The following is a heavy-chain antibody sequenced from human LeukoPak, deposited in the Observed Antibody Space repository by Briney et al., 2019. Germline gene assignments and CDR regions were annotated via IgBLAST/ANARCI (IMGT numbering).Heavy chain of an antibody. V-gene: IGHV5-51*01. J-gene: IGHJ6*02. CDR2: IYPGDSDT. D-gene: IGHD6-13*01. CDR1: GYSFSNNW. Sequence: GESLKISCKGSGYSFSNNWIGWVRQMPGKGLEWMGIIYPGDSDTRYSPSFQGQVTISADKSISTAYLQWSSLRASDTAMYYCARSLRKQLASYYYYYYNMDVWGQGTTVTVSS. CDR3: ARSLRKQLASYYYYYYNMDV.